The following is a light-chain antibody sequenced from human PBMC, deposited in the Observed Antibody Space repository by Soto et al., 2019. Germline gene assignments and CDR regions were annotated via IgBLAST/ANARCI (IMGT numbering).Light chain of an antibody. V-gene: IGKV3-15*01. CDR3: QQYNNWPPYT. CDR2: GAS. Sequence: EIVMTQSPATLSVSPGERATLSCRASQSVSSNLAWYQKKPGQTPRLLIYGASTRATGIPARFSGSGSGTEFTLTISSRQSEDFAVYYCQQYNNWPPYTFGQGTKLEIK. J-gene: IGKJ2*01. CDR1: QSVSSN.